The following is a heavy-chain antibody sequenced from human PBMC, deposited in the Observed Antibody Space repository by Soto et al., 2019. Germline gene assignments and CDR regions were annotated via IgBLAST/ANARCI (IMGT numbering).Heavy chain of an antibody. CDR1: GFTFSIYS. J-gene: IGHJ4*02. CDR2: ISSSSRYI. D-gene: IGHD6-13*01. CDR3: ASYSSSWYYFDY. Sequence: GGSLRLSCAASGFTFSIYSMNWVRQAPGKGLEWVAAISSSSRYIYYADSVKGRFTISGDNAKNSLYLQMNSLRAEDTAVYYCASYSSSWYYFDYWGQGILVTVSS. V-gene: IGHV3-21*01.